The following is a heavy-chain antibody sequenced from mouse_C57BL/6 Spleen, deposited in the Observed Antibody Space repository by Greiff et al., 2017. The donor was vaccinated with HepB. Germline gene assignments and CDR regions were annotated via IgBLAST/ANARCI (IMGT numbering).Heavy chain of an antibody. D-gene: IGHD2-3*01. V-gene: IGHV1-52*01. CDR3: ARWGLLRPYFDY. J-gene: IGHJ2*01. CDR1: GYTFTSYW. Sequence: QVQLQQSGAELVRPGSSVKLSCKASGYTFTSYWMHWVKQRPLQGLEWIGNIDPSDSETHYNQKFKDKATLTVDKSSSTAYMQLSSLTSEDSAVYYCARWGLLRPYFDYWGQGTTLTVSS. CDR2: IDPSDSET.